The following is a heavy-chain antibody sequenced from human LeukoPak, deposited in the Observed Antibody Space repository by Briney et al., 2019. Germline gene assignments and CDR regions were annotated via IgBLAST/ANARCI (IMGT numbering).Heavy chain of an antibody. Sequence: PSETLSLTCTVSGGSISSYYWGWIRQPPGKGLEWIGSIYYSGSTYYNPSLKSRVTISVDTSKNQFSLKLSSVTAADTAVYYCVRVTSGYSYGHFDYWGQGTLVTVSS. D-gene: IGHD5-18*01. CDR3: VRVTSGYSYGHFDY. J-gene: IGHJ4*02. CDR2: IYYSGST. CDR1: GGSISSYY. V-gene: IGHV4-39*07.